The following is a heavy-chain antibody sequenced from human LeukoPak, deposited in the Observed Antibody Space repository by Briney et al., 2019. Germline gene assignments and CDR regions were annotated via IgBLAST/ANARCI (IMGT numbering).Heavy chain of an antibody. CDR3: AREGYYDSSGYYH. CDR2: IIPIFGTA. V-gene: IGHV1-69*13. D-gene: IGHD3-22*01. J-gene: IGHJ5*02. Sequence: GASVKVSCKASGYTFTSYAMNWVRQAPGQGLEWMGGIIPIFGTANYAQKFQGRVTITADESTSTAYMELSSLRSEDTAVYYCAREGYYDSSGYYHWGQGTLVTVSS. CDR1: GYTFTSYA.